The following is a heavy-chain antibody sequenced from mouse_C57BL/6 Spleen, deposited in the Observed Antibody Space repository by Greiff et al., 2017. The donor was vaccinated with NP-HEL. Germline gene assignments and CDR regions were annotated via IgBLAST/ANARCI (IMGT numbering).Heavy chain of an antibody. Sequence: QVQLQQSGAELVRPGTSVKVSCKASGYAFTNYLIEWVKQRPGQGLEWIGVINPGSGGTNYNEKFKGKATLTADKSSSTAYMQFSSLTSEDSAIYYCARRGITTYAMDYWGQGTSVTVSS. CDR3: ARRGITTYAMDY. CDR1: GYAFTNYL. J-gene: IGHJ4*01. D-gene: IGHD1-1*01. V-gene: IGHV1-54*01. CDR2: INPGSGGT.